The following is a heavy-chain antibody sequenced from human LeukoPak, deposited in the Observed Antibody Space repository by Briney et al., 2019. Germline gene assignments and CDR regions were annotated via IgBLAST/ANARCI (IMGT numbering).Heavy chain of an antibody. J-gene: IGHJ3*02. D-gene: IGHD2-2*01. CDR1: GGSFSGYY. Sequence: SETLSLTCAAYGGSFSGYYWSWIRQPPGKGLEWIAEINYGGSTNYNPSLKSRVTISVDTSKNQFSLQLSSVTAADTAVYYCAREVVVKRAYDAFDIWGQGTMVTVSS. CDR3: AREVVVKRAYDAFDI. V-gene: IGHV4-34*01. CDR2: INYGGST.